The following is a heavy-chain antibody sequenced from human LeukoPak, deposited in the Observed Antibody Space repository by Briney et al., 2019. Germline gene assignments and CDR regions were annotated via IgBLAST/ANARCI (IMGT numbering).Heavy chain of an antibody. CDR1: GFTFSSYG. V-gene: IGHV3-33*01. Sequence: GGSLRLSCAASGFTFSSYGMHWVRQAPGKGLEWVAVIWYDGSNKYYADSVKGLFTISRDNSKNTLYLQMNSLRAEDTAVYYCAREFVSGSGSDLFDYWGQGTLVTVSS. CDR2: IWYDGSNK. J-gene: IGHJ4*02. D-gene: IGHD3-10*01. CDR3: AREFVSGSGSDLFDY.